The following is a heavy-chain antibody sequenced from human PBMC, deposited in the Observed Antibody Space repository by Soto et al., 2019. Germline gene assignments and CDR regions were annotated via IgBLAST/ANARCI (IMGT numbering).Heavy chain of an antibody. J-gene: IGHJ6*02. V-gene: IGHV3-53*01. CDR2: IYSGGVT. CDR3: ARDPSTTGYYGLDV. CDR1: GFTVKNYQ. Sequence: GGSLRLSCAASGFTVKNYQMNGVRQAPGKGLEWVSVIYSGGVTYYPDSVKGRFTTIRDTSKNTVYLQMNSLRADDTAMYYCARDPSTTGYYGLDVWGQGTTVTVSS.